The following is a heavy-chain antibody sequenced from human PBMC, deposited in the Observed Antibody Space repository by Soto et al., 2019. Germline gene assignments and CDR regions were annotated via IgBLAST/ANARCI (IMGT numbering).Heavy chain of an antibody. CDR2: RYYSEST. CDR3: ARTKCSGGSCYSWSLDY. V-gene: IGHV4-31*03. CDR1: GGSITTGGYY. J-gene: IGHJ4*02. Sequence: SETLSLTCTVSGGSITTGGYYWSWIRQLPGKGLEWIGHRYYSESTYYNPSLKSRVAISLDTSKNQFSLKLSFVTAADTAMYYCARTKCSGGSCYSWSLDYWGQGTPVTVSS. D-gene: IGHD2-15*01.